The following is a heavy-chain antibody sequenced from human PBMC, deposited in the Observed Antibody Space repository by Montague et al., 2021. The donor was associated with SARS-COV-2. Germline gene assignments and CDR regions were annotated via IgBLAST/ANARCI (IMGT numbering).Heavy chain of an antibody. D-gene: IGHD6-13*01. Sequence: SETLSLTCTVSGGSISSSSYYWGWIRQPPGKGLEWIGSIYYSGSTYYNPSLKSRVTIPVDTSKNQFFLKLSSVTAADTAVYYCARVGRQQLVRLSGMDVWGQGSTGTVSS. CDR3: ARVGRQQLVRLSGMDV. J-gene: IGHJ6*02. CDR1: GGSISSSSYY. CDR2: IYYSGST. V-gene: IGHV4-39*07.